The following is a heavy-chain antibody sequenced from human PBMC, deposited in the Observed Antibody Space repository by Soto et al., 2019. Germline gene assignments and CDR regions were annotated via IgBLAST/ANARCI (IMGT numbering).Heavy chain of an antibody. Sequence: QVQLQQWGAGLLKPSETLSLTCAVYGGSFSGYYWSWIRQPPGKGLEWIGEINHSGSTNYNPSLKSRVTISVDTSKNQFSLKLSSVTAADTAVHYCARAAHRITIFGVVIRGAFDIWGQGTMVTVSS. CDR1: GGSFSGYY. J-gene: IGHJ3*02. CDR2: INHSGST. V-gene: IGHV4-34*01. D-gene: IGHD3-3*01. CDR3: ARAAHRITIFGVVIRGAFDI.